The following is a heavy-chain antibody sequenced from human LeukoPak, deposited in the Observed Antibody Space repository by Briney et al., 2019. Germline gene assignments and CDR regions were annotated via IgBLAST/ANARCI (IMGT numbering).Heavy chain of an antibody. Sequence: GGSLRLSCAASGFTFRSYWMHWVRQAPGEGLGWVSRINSEGRSTSYADSVKGPFTISRDNAKNTRYLQIARLRAEDTSVYYCASASARVVVDATVGGFENWGQGTLVTVSS. CDR2: INSEGRST. V-gene: IGHV3-74*01. D-gene: IGHD2-15*01. CDR1: GFTFRSYW. J-gene: IGHJ4*01. CDR3: ASASARVVVDATVGGFEN.